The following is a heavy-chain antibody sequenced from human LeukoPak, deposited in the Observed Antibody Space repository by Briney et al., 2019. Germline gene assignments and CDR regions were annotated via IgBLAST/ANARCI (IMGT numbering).Heavy chain of an antibody. CDR2: INHSGST. CDR1: GGSPSGYY. Sequence: SETLSLTCAVYGGSPSGYYWSLIRQPAGKGLEWIGEINHSGSTNYNPSLKSRVTISVDTSKNQFSLKLSSVTAADTAVYYCARGQRITMIVVDHTDYWGQGTLVTVSS. J-gene: IGHJ4*02. CDR3: ARGQRITMIVVDHTDY. D-gene: IGHD3-22*01. V-gene: IGHV4-34*01.